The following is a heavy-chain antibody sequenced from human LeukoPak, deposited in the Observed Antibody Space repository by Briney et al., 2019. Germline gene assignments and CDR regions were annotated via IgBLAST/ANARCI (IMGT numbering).Heavy chain of an antibody. CDR3: ARERGTGTTYYYYGMDV. J-gene: IGHJ6*02. Sequence: HPGGSLRLSCVASGFTVSSNYMSWVRQAPGKGLEWVSVIYSGGSTYYADSVKGRFTISRDNSKNTLYLQMNSLRAEDTAVYCCARERGTGTTYYYYGMDVWGQGTTVTVSS. V-gene: IGHV3-66*01. CDR2: IYSGGST. CDR1: GFTVSSNY. D-gene: IGHD1-7*01.